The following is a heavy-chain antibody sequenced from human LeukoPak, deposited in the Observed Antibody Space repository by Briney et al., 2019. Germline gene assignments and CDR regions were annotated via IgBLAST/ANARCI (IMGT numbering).Heavy chain of an antibody. J-gene: IGHJ4*02. Sequence: PGGSLGLSCAASGFTVSSNYMTWVRQAPGKGLEWVSVIYSGGSTYYADSVKGRFTISRDNSKNTLYLQMNSLRAEDTAVYYCAREQRRDGYTTLDYWGQGTLVTVSS. CDR2: IYSGGST. CDR1: GFTVSSNY. V-gene: IGHV3-53*01. D-gene: IGHD5-24*01. CDR3: AREQRRDGYTTLDY.